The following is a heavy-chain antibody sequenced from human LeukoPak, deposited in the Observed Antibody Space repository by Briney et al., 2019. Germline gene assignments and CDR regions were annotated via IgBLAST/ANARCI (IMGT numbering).Heavy chain of an antibody. CDR2: IRYDGSSI. Sequence: GGSLRLSCAASGFTVSSNYMSWVRQAPGKGLEWVAFIRYDGSSIYYADSVKGRFTISRDNSKNTLYLQMNSLRAEDTAVYYCAGEGHIVVGFDYWGQGTLVTVSS. D-gene: IGHD2-15*01. V-gene: IGHV3-30*02. J-gene: IGHJ4*02. CDR1: GFTVSSNY. CDR3: AGEGHIVVGFDY.